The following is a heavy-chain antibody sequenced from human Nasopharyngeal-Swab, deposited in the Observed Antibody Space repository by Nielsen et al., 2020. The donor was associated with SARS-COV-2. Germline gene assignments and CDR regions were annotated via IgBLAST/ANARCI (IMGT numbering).Heavy chain of an antibody. Sequence: WVRQAPGQRLEWMGWINTNTGNPTYAQGFTGRSVFSLDTSVSTAYLQISSLKAEDTAVYYCGKGGGAYYYYYYMDVWGKGTTVTVSS. CDR2: INTNTGNP. V-gene: IGHV7-4-1*02. D-gene: IGHD3-10*01. J-gene: IGHJ6*03. CDR3: GKGGGAYYYYYYMDV.